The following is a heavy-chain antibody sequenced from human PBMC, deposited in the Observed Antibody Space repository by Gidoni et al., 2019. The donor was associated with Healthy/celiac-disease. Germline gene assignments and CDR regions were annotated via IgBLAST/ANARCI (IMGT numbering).Heavy chain of an antibody. Sequence: EVQLVESGGGLVQPGRSLRLACTASGFTCGDYAMTWFRQAPGKGLEWVGFIRSKAYGGTTEYAASVKVRFTISRDDSKSIAYLQMNSLKTEDTAVYYCTRESRVYYGSGSYYKNFDYWGQGTLVTVSS. CDR3: TRESRVYYGSGSYYKNFDY. CDR1: GFTCGDYA. CDR2: IRSKAYGGTT. J-gene: IGHJ4*02. D-gene: IGHD3-10*01. V-gene: IGHV3-49*03.